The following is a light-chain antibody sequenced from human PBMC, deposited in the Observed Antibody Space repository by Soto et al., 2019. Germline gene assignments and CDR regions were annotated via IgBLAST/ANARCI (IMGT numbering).Light chain of an antibody. CDR1: SSDVGGYNY. J-gene: IGLJ1*01. CDR3: SSYAGSSNV. Sequence: QSALTQPPSASGSPGQSVAISCTGTSSDVGGYNYVSWYQQHPGKAPKLMIYEVNKRPSGVPDRFSGSKSGNTASLTVSGPQAEDEADYYCSSYAGSSNVFGTGTKLTVL. CDR2: EVN. V-gene: IGLV2-8*01.